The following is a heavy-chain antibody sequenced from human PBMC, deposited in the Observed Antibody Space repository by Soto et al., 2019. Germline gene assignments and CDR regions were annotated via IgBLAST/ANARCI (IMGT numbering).Heavy chain of an antibody. D-gene: IGHD4-17*01. CDR1: GYTFTGYY. CDR2: INPNSGGT. J-gene: IGHJ3*02. V-gene: IGHV1-2*04. CDR3: ARAGDYGGNSEGAFDI. Sequence: ASVKVSCKASGYTFTGYYMHWVRQAPGQGLEWMGWINPNSGGTNYAQKFQGWVTMTRDTSISTAYMELSRLRSDDTAVYYCARAGDYGGNSEGAFDIWGQGTMVTV.